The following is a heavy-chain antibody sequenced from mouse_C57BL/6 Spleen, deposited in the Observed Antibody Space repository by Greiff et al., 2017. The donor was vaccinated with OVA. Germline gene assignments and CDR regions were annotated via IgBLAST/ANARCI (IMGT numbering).Heavy chain of an antibody. CDR2: IDPSDSYT. V-gene: IGHV1-50*01. J-gene: IGHJ2*01. Sequence: QVQLQQPGAELVKPGASVKLSCKASGYTFTSYWMQWVKQRPGQGLEWIGEIDPSDSYTNYNQKFKGKATLTVDTSSSTAYMQLSSLTSEDSAVYYCARWTFTTVVYFDYWGQGTTLTVSS. D-gene: IGHD1-1*01. CDR3: ARWTFTTVVYFDY. CDR1: GYTFTSYW.